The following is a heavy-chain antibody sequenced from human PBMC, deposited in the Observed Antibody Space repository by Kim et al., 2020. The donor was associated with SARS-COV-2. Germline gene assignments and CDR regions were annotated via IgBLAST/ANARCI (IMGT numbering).Heavy chain of an antibody. CDR1: GFTFSSYA. J-gene: IGHJ4*02. D-gene: IGHD6-19*01. V-gene: IGHV3-30-3*01. CDR3: ARDWGSGWGE. Sequence: GGSLRLSCAASGFTFSSYAMHWVRQAPGKGLEWVAVISYDGSNKYYADSVKGRFTISRDNSKNTLYLQINSLRAEDTAVYYCARDWGSGWGEWGQGTLVTVSS. CDR2: ISYDGSNK.